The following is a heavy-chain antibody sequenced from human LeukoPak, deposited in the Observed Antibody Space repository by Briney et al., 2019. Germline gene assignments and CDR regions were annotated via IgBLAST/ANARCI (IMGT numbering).Heavy chain of an antibody. D-gene: IGHD3-22*01. CDR2: IYTSGST. J-gene: IGHJ3*02. Sequence: PSETLSLTCAVYGGSFSGYYWSWIRQPPGKGLEWIGRIYTSGSTNYNPSLKSRVTMSVDTSKNQFSLKLSSVTAADTAVYYCARSQATMTTLDAFDIWGQGTMVTVSS. CDR1: GGSFSGYY. CDR3: ARSQATMTTLDAFDI. V-gene: IGHV4-59*10.